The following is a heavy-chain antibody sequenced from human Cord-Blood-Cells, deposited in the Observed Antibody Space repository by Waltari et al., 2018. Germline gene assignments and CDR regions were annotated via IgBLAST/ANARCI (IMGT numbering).Heavy chain of an antibody. Sequence: EVQLVESGGGLVKPGGSLRLSCAASGFTFSSYSMNWVRQAPGKGLEWVSSISSSSSYIYYAGSVKGRFTISRDNAKNSLYLQMNSLRAEDTAVYYCARDSSSSWYYYYYGMDVWGQGTTVTVSS. CDR3: ARDSSSSWYYYYYGMDV. V-gene: IGHV3-21*01. D-gene: IGHD6-13*01. J-gene: IGHJ6*02. CDR2: ISSSSSYI. CDR1: GFTFSSYS.